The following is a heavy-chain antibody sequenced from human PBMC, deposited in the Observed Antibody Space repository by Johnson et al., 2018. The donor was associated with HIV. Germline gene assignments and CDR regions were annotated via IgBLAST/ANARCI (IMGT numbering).Heavy chain of an antibody. CDR2: ISYDGSNK. J-gene: IGHJ3*01. D-gene: IGHD3-3*01. Sequence: VQVVESGGGVVQPGRSLRLSCAASGFTVSSYAIHWVRQAPGKGLQWVAVISYDGSNKYYADSVKGRFTISRDNSKNTLYLQMNSLRAEDTAVYYCARDRGFGVVLINAFDLWGQGTMVTVSS. V-gene: IGHV3-30-3*01. CDR1: GFTVSSYA. CDR3: ARDRGFGVVLINAFDL.